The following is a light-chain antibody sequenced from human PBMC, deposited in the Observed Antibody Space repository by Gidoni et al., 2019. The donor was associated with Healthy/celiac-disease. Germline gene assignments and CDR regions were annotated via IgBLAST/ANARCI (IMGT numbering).Light chain of an antibody. Sequence: EIVLTQSPATLSLSPGERATLSCRASQSVSRYLAWYQQKPGQAPRLLIYEASNLATGIPARFSVSGSGTDFTLTISSLEPEDFAVYYCQQRSNWPSITFGQGTRLEIK. CDR1: QSVSRY. CDR3: QQRSNWPSIT. V-gene: IGKV3-11*01. CDR2: EAS. J-gene: IGKJ5*01.